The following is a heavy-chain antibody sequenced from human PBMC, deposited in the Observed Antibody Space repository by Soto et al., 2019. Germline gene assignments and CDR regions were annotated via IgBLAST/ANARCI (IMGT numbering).Heavy chain of an antibody. CDR2: IYPSDSDT. J-gene: IGHJ6*02. V-gene: IGHV5-51*01. Sequence: PGESLKISCKASGYSFTSYWIAWVRQMPGKGLEWMGIIYPSDSDTRYGPSFQGQVTISADKYISTAYLQWRSLKASDTAIYYCARHFGTDSHYNMDVWGQGTTVTVSS. CDR1: GYSFTSYW. CDR3: ARHFGTDSHYNMDV. D-gene: IGHD3-10*01.